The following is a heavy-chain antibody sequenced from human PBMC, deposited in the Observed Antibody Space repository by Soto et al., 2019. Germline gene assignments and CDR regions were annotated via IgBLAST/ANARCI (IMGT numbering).Heavy chain of an antibody. V-gene: IGHV4-39*01. D-gene: IGHD2-15*01. Sequence: SETLSLTCTVSGGSISSTDHYGGWIRQPPGKGLEWLGSIYYAGSTFHSPSLKRRATISVDTSRNQFSLRLSSVTASDTAVYYCARLVFHCLRGSCDDYNFYGLDVWGQGTTVTVSS. CDR3: ARLVFHCLRGSCDDYNFYGLDV. J-gene: IGHJ6*02. CDR1: GGSISSTDHY. CDR2: IYYAGST.